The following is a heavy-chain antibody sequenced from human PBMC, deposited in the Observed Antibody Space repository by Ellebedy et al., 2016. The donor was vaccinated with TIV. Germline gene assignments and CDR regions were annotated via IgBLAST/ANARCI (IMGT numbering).Heavy chain of an antibody. CDR1: GFAFASYG. D-gene: IGHD3-10*01. V-gene: IGHV1-18*01. J-gene: IGHJ3*01. CDR2: ISAYTGDT. Sequence: ASVKVSCKASGFAFASYGFSWVRQAPGQGLEWMGWISAYTGDTNYAQKFQGRVTMSTDTSTSTAYMELSRLISDDTAVYYCARDGAKNAFDLWGQGTLVSVSS. CDR3: ARDGAKNAFDL.